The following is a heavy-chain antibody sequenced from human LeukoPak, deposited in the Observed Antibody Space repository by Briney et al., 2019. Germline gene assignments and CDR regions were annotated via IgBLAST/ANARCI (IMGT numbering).Heavy chain of an antibody. J-gene: IGHJ4*02. Sequence: GGSLRLSCAASGFTFSSYAMSWVRQAPGKGLEWVSAISGSGGSTYYADSVKGRFTISRDNAKNSLCLQMNSLRAEDTAVYYCARGGYDSGSYYKGPLYYFDYWGQGTLVTVSS. D-gene: IGHD3-10*01. CDR3: ARGGYDSGSYYKGPLYYFDY. CDR1: GFTFSSYA. V-gene: IGHV3-23*01. CDR2: ISGSGGST.